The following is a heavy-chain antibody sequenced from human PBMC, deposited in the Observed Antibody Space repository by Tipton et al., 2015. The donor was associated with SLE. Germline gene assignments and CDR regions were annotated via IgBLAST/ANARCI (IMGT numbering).Heavy chain of an antibody. CDR2: IYYSGST. CDR1: GVSISSSSYY. V-gene: IGHV4-39*07. Sequence: TLSLTCTVSGVSISSSSYYWGWIRQPPGKGLEWIGSIYYSGSTYYNPSLKSRVTISVDTSKNQFSLKLSSVTAADTAVYYCARGRWYFDLWGRGTLVTVSS. CDR3: ARGRWYFDL. J-gene: IGHJ2*01.